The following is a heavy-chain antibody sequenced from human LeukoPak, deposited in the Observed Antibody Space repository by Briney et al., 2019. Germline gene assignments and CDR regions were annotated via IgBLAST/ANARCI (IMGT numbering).Heavy chain of an antibody. CDR2: INPSGGST. CDR1: GYTFTSYY. J-gene: IGHJ4*02. V-gene: IGHV1-46*01. D-gene: IGHD3-22*01. CDR3: ARVGLVYYDSSGSDY. Sequence: ASVKVSCKASGYTFTSYYMHWVRQAPGQGVEWMGIINPSGGSTSYAQKFQGRVTMTRDMSTSTVYMELSSLRSEDTAVYYCARVGLVYYDSSGSDYWGQGTLVTVSS.